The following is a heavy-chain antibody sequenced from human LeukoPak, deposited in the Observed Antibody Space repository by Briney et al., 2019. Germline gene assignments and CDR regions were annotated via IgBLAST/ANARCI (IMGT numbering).Heavy chain of an antibody. CDR3: ARGGVRGVPFDY. Sequence: GGSLRLSCAASGFTFDDYGMSWVRQAPGKELEWVSGINWNGGSTGYADSVKGRFTISRDNAKNSLYLQMNSLRAEDTALYYCARGGVRGVPFDYWGQGTLVTVSS. J-gene: IGHJ4*02. CDR1: GFTFDDYG. CDR2: INWNGGST. D-gene: IGHD3-10*01. V-gene: IGHV3-20*04.